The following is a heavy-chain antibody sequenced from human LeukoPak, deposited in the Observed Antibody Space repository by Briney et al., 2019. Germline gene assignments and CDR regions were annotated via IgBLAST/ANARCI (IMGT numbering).Heavy chain of an antibody. CDR2: IGNNGGGI. CDR3: AIDPNWGTHS. D-gene: IGHD7-27*01. J-gene: IGHJ4*02. CDR1: GFTFSTYT. V-gene: IGHV3-23*01. Sequence: GGSLTLSCAASGFTFSTYTMYWVRHPPGKRLDWVSIIGNNGGGIHYADSVKGRFTISRDNFKNALYLQMNSLRVEDTAVYYCAIDPNWGTHSWGQGVLVTVSS.